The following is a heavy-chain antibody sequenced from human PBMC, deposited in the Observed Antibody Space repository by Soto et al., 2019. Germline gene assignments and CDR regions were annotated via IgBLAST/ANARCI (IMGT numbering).Heavy chain of an antibody. J-gene: IGHJ6*02. D-gene: IGHD5-12*01. CDR1: GFTFSSYA. CDR2: ISYDGSNK. Sequence: QVQLVEAGGGVGQPGRSLRLSCAASGFTFSSYAMHWVRQAPGKGLEWVAVISYDGSNKYYADSVKGRFTISRDNSKNTLYLQMNSLRAEDTAVYYCARAGIVATVYYYYYGMDVWGQGTTVTVSS. CDR3: ARAGIVATVYYYYYGMDV. V-gene: IGHV3-30-3*01.